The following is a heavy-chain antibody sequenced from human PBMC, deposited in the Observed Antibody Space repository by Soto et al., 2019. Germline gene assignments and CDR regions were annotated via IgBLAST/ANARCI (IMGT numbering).Heavy chain of an antibody. D-gene: IGHD6-19*01. Sequence: QVKLVQSGAELKKPGASVKVSCKASGYTFSSYGMSWVRQAPGQGLEWMGWVSANNGHTNYAQKFQGRVLMTTDTSATTVSMELRSLTSDDMAVYYCARDAWAGYSSGWYNYWGQGTLVTVSS. CDR1: GYTFSSYG. V-gene: IGHV1-18*03. J-gene: IGHJ4*02. CDR2: VSANNGHT. CDR3: ARDAWAGYSSGWYNY.